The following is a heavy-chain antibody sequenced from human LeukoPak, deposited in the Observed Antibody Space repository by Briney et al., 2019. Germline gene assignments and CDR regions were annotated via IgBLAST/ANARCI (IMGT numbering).Heavy chain of an antibody. D-gene: IGHD3-10*01. V-gene: IGHV4-30-4*08. CDR2: IYYSGST. Sequence: PSQTLSLTCTVSGGSISSGDYYWSWIRQPPGKGLEWIGYIYYSGSTYYNPSLKSRVTISVDTSKNQFSLKLSSVTAADTAVYYGASETPYYYVSGSYSWGRWFDPWGQGTLVTVSS. CDR1: GGSISSGDYY. J-gene: IGHJ5*02. CDR3: ASETPYYYVSGSYSWGRWFDP.